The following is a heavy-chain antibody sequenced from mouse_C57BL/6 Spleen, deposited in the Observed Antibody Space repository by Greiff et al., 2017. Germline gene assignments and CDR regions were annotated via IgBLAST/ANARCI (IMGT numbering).Heavy chain of an antibody. CDR3: ARWGWLLSFGD. Sequence: QVHVKQPGTELVKPGASVKLSCKASGYTFTSYWMHWVKQRPGQGLEWIGRIDPNSGGTKYNEKFKSKATLTVDKPSSTAYMQLSSLTSEDSAVYYCARWGWLLSFGDWGQGTTLTVYS. CDR1: GYTFTSYW. J-gene: IGHJ2*01. V-gene: IGHV1-72*01. D-gene: IGHD2-3*01. CDR2: IDPNSGGT.